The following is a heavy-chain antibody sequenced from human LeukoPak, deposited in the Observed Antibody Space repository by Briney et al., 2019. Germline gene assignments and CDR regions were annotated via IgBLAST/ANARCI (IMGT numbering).Heavy chain of an antibody. CDR2: INSDGSST. Sequence: GGSLRLSCAASGFSFGSYSMNWVRQAPGKGLEWVSRINSDGSSTSYADSVKGRFTISRDNSKNTLYLQTNSLTVEDTAVYYCAKAADQYYYSYFYYMDVWGKGTTVTVSS. J-gene: IGHJ6*03. D-gene: IGHD2/OR15-2a*01. CDR1: GFSFGSYS. CDR3: AKAADQYYYSYFYYMDV. V-gene: IGHV3-74*01.